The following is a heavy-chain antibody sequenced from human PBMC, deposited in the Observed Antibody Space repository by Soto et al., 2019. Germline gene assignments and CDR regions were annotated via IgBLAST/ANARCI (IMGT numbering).Heavy chain of an antibody. Sequence: PGGSLRLSCAASGFTFSSYSMNWVRQAPGKGLEWVSSISSSSSYIYYADSVKGRFTISRDNAKNSLYLQMNSLRAEDTAVYYWASTPSPRLELYPKWGQGTLVTVSS. CDR2: ISSSSSYI. V-gene: IGHV3-21*01. CDR1: GFTFSSYS. J-gene: IGHJ4*02. CDR3: ASTPSPRLELYPK. D-gene: IGHD1-7*01.